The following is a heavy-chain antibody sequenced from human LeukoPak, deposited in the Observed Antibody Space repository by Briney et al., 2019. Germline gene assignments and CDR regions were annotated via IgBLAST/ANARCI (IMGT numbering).Heavy chain of an antibody. V-gene: IGHV1-46*01. Sequence: GASVKVSCKASGYSFTSHYIHWVRQAPGQGLEWMGIINPSGGSTSYAQMFQGRVTMTRDTSTSTVYMELSSLRSEDTAVYYCARARGGNTYWFDPWGQGTLVTVSS. CDR1: GYSFTSHY. CDR3: ARARGGNTYWFDP. J-gene: IGHJ5*02. CDR2: INPSGGST. D-gene: IGHD4-23*01.